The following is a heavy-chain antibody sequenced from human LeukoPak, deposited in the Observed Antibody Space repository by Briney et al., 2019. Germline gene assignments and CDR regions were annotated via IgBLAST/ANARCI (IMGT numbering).Heavy chain of an antibody. V-gene: IGHV4-34*01. CDR1: GGSFSGYS. J-gene: IGHJ5*02. CDR2: NNHSGGT. Sequence: SETLSLTCAVYGGSFSGYSWSWIRQPPGKGLEWIGENNHSGGTNCNPSLKSRVTISVDTSKNQFSLKLSSVTAADTALYYCAREKYSSGWYRPKNWFDPWGQGTLVTVSS. CDR3: AREKYSSGWYRPKNWFDP. D-gene: IGHD6-19*01.